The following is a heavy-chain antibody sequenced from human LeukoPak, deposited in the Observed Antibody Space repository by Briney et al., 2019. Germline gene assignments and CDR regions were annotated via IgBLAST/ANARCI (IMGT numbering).Heavy chain of an antibody. Sequence: GASVKVSCKASGYTFTSHYMHWVRQAPGQGLEWMGIINPSGGSTSYAQKFQGRVTMTRDTSTSTVYMELSSLRSEDAAVYYCARVGGRYYLDYWGQGTLVTVSS. J-gene: IGHJ4*02. CDR3: ARVGGRYYLDY. V-gene: IGHV1-46*01. D-gene: IGHD3-10*01. CDR1: GYTFTSHY. CDR2: INPSGGST.